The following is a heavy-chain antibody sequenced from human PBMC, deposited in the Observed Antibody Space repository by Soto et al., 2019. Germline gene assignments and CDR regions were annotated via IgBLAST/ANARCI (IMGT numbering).Heavy chain of an antibody. CDR1: GGSISSSNW. Sequence: SETLSLTCAVSGGSISSSNWWTWVRQTPEKGLEWIGEIFHSGNTNYNPSLKSRVAISVDKSNSRFSLKLSSVTAADTAVYYCAGGHGSYSTSYYFDFWGQGTLVTVSS. D-gene: IGHD1-26*01. V-gene: IGHV4-4*02. CDR3: AGGHGSYSTSYYFDF. CDR2: IFHSGNT. J-gene: IGHJ4*02.